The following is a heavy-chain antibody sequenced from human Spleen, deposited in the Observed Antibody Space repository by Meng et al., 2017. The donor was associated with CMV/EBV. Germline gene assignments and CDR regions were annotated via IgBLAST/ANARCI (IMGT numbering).Heavy chain of an antibody. V-gene: IGHV1-18*01. CDR2: VSGCDGET. J-gene: IGHJ6*02. CDR3: ARWVSGGGSCYCMDV. Sequence: SVKVSCKASGYTFSSYGISWVRQAPGQGLEWMGWVSGCDGETNYAQEIEGRVTMTTDTSTSTVYMELRSLRSDDTAVYYCARWVSGGGSCYCMDVWGQGTTVTVSS. D-gene: IGHD2-15*01. CDR1: GYTFSSYG.